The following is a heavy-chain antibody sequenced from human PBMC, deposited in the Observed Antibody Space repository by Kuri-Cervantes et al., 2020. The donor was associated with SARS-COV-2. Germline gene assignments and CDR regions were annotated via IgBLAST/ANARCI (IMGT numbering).Heavy chain of an antibody. CDR2: INHSGST. Sequence: SETLSLTCAVYGGSFSGYYWSWIRQPPGKGLEWIGEINHSGSTNYNPSLKSRVTISVDTSSKQFSLKLSSVTAADTAVYYCARFFITMVRDTGAWFDPWGQGTLVTVSS. CDR3: ARFFITMVRDTGAWFDP. D-gene: IGHD3-10*01. V-gene: IGHV4-34*01. CDR1: GGSFSGYY. J-gene: IGHJ5*02.